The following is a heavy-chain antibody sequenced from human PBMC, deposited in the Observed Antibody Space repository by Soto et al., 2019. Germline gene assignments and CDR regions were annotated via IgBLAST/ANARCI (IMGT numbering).Heavy chain of an antibody. CDR3: ARAEGGYDSVGYYYYYMDV. CDR2: ISGSGDST. D-gene: IGHD5-12*01. CDR1: GFTFSSYA. V-gene: IGHV3-23*01. Sequence: PGGSLRLSCAASGFTFSSYAMSWVRQAPGKGLEWVSAISGSGDSTFYADSVKGRFTISRDNAKNSLYLQMNSLRAEDTAVYYCARAEGGYDSVGYYYYYMDVWGKGTTVTVSS. J-gene: IGHJ6*03.